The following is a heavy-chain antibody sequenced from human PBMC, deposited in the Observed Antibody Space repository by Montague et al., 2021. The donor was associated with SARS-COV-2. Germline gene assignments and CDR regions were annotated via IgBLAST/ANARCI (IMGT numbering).Heavy chain of an antibody. J-gene: IGHJ4*01. CDR3: ASPKEGSGYYRPFDY. D-gene: IGHD3-22*01. Sequence: SETLSLTCGVSGASVTSTNWWSWVHQPTGKGLEWIGEIYHTGNTNYSPSLKNRVSISLDKSKNQLSLRLNSVTAADTAVYYCASPKEGSGYYRPFDYWGQGILVTVSS. V-gene: IGHV4-4*02. CDR1: GASVTSTNW. CDR2: IYHTGNT.